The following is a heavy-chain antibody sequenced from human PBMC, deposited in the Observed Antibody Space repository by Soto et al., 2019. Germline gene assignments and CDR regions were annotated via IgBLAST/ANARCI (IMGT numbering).Heavy chain of an antibody. J-gene: IGHJ3*02. CDR1: GYTFTSYA. CDR2: INAGNGNT. D-gene: IGHD2-21*01. V-gene: IGHV1-3*01. Sequence: ASVKVSCMASGYTFTSYAMHWVRQAPGQRLEWMGWINAGNGNTKYSQKFQGRVTITRDTSASTAYMDLSSLKFEDTAVYYCARLRFCGGDSCYPLDIWGQGSMVTVSS. CDR3: ARLRFCGGDSCYPLDI.